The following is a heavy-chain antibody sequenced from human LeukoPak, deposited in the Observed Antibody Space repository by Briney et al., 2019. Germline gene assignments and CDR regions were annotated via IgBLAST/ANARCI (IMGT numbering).Heavy chain of an antibody. CDR2: INYSGST. CDR1: GGSFSGYY. J-gene: IGHJ3*02. Sequence: PSETLSLTCAVYGGSFSGYYWSWIRQPPGKGLEWIGDINYSGSTNYNPSLKSRVTISIDTSKNQFSLKLSPVTAADTAVYYCARDLSYYYGSGSYRPIDGFDIWGQGTMVTVSS. D-gene: IGHD3-10*01. CDR3: ARDLSYYYGSGSYRPIDGFDI. V-gene: IGHV4-34*01.